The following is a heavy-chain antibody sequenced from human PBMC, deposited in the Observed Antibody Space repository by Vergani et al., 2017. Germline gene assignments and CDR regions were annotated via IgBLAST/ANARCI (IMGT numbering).Heavy chain of an antibody. D-gene: IGHD6-13*01. CDR2: IWYDGSNK. CDR3: ARDFDSGSSSNSDY. CDR1: GFTFSSYG. J-gene: IGHJ4*02. V-gene: IGHV3-33*08. Sequence: QVQLVESGGGVVQPGRSLRLSCAASGFTFSSYGMHWVRQAPGKGLEWVAVIWYDGSNKYYADSVKGRFTISRDNSKNTLYLQMTSLRAEDTAVYYCARDFDSGSSSNSDYWGQGTLVTVSS.